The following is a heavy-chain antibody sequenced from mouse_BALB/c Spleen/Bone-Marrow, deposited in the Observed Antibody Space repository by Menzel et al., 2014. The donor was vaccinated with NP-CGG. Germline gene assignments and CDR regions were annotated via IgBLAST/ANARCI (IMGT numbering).Heavy chain of an antibody. V-gene: IGHV3-1*02. CDR3: ARGENYGYDGFAY. CDR2: IHYSGST. Sequence: EVQLQQSGPDLVKPSQSLSLTCTVTGYSITSGYSWHWIRQFPGNKLEWMGYIHYSGSTNYNPSLKSRISITRDTSKNQFLLQLISVTTEDTATYYCARGENYGYDGFAYWGQGTLVTVSA. J-gene: IGHJ3*01. CDR1: GYSITSGYS. D-gene: IGHD2-2*01.